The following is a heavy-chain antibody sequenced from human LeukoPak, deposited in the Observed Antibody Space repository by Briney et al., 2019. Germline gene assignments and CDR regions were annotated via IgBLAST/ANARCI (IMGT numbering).Heavy chain of an antibody. D-gene: IGHD3-3*01. CDR3: ASVVGGYYPPVEGFDI. J-gene: IGHJ3*02. CDR1: GFTFSSYW. V-gene: IGHV3-74*01. Sequence: PGGSLRLSCAASGFTFSSYWMHWVRQAPGKGLVWVSRINSDGRITTYADSVKGRFTISRDNAKNTLFLQMNSLRAEDTAVYSCASVVGGYYPPVEGFDIWGQGTMVIVSS. CDR2: INSDGRIT.